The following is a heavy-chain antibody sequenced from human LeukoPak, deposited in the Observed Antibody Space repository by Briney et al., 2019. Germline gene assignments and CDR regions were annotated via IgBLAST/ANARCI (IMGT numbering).Heavy chain of an antibody. V-gene: IGHV3-48*02. D-gene: IGHD1-26*01. CDR2: IIGSGDLI. CDR1: GFTFSSYS. Sequence: QAGGSLRLSCAASGFTFSSYSMNWVRQAPGKGLEWVSFIIGSGDLIYYADSVKGRFTISRDNAKNSLYLQMNSLRDEDTAVYYFARVRGATLSYHYFDYWGQGALVTVSS. CDR3: ARVRGATLSYHYFDY. J-gene: IGHJ4*02.